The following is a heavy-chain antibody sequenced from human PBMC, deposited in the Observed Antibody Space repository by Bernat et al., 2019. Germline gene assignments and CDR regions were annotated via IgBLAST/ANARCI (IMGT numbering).Heavy chain of an antibody. D-gene: IGHD5-12*01. CDR1: GFTFSSYG. CDR3: ARGPLGVATIFHYYYYMDV. V-gene: IGHV3-33*01. J-gene: IGHJ6*03. CDR2: IWYDGSNK. Sequence: QVQLVESGGGVVQPGRSLRLSCAASGFTFSSYGMHWVRQAPGKGLEWVAVIWYDGSNKYYADSVKGRFTISRDNSKNTLYLQMNSLRAEDTAVYYCARGPLGVATIFHYYYYMDVWGNGTTVTVSS.